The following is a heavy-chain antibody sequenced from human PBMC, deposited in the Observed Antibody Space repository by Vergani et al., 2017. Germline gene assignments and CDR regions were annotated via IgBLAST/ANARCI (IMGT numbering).Heavy chain of an antibody. D-gene: IGHD5-12*01. Sequence: VQLVESGGGVVQPGRSLRLSCAASGFTFSSYAMSWVRQAPGKGLEWVSAISGSGGSTYYADSVKGRFTISRDNSKNTLYLQMNSLRAEDTAVYYCAKVEDYDSEGDYWGQGTLVTVSS. CDR1: GFTFSSYA. V-gene: IGHV3-23*04. CDR2: ISGSGGST. CDR3: AKVEDYDSEGDY. J-gene: IGHJ4*02.